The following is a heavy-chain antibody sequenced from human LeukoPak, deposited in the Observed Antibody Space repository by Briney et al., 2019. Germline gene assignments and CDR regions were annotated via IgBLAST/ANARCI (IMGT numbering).Heavy chain of an antibody. V-gene: IGHV4-34*01. Sequence: SETLSLTCAVYGGSFSGYYWSWIRQPPGKGLEWIGEINHSGSTNYNPSLKSRVTISVDTSKNQFSLKLSSVTAADTAVYYCARRRTNDAFDIWGQGTMVTASS. CDR1: GGSFSGYY. CDR2: INHSGST. J-gene: IGHJ3*02. CDR3: ARRRTNDAFDI.